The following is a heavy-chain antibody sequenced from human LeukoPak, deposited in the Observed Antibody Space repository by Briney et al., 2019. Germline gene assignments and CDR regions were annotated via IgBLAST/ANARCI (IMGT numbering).Heavy chain of an antibody. CDR2: IIPILGIA. D-gene: IGHD1-26*01. V-gene: IGHV1-69*04. CDR3: ARVSGSYGYFQH. CDR1: GGTFSSYA. J-gene: IGHJ1*01. Sequence: SVKVSCKASGGTFSSYAISWVRQAPGQGFEWMGRIIPILGIANYAQKFQGRVTITADKSTSTAYMELSSLRSEDTAVYYCARVSGSYGYFQHWGQGTLVTVSS.